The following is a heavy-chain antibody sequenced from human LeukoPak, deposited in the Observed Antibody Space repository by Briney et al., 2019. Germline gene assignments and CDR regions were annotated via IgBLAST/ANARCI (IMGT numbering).Heavy chain of an antibody. Sequence: GGSLRLSCAASGFTFSSYGMHWVRQAPGKGLEWVAVIWYDGRNKYYADSVKGRLTISRDNSQNTLYLQMNSLRAEDTAVYYCAIAYGALDYWGQGTLVTVSS. V-gene: IGHV3-33*01. J-gene: IGHJ4*02. CDR1: GFTFSSYG. D-gene: IGHD4-17*01. CDR3: AIAYGALDY. CDR2: IWYDGRNK.